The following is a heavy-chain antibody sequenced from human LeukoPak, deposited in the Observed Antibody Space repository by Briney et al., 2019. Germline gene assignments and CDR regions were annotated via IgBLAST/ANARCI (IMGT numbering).Heavy chain of an antibody. V-gene: IGHV4-59*01. CDR3: ERQYYYDSPFDY. J-gene: IGHJ4*02. Sequence: SETLSLPCTVYGGSISSYYWSWIRQPPGKGLEWIGYIYYSGSTNYNPSLKSRVTISVDTSKNQFSLKLSSVTAADTAVYYCERQYYYDSPFDYWGQGTLVTVSS. CDR2: IYYSGST. D-gene: IGHD3-22*01. CDR1: GGSISSYY.